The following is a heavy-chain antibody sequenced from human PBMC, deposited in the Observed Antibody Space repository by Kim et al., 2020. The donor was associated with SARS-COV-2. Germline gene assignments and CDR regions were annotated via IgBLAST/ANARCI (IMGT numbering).Heavy chain of an antibody. CDR2: ISGSGGNT. V-gene: IGHV3-23*01. Sequence: GGSLRLSCAASGFTFSNYAMSWVRQAPGKGLEWVSAISGSGGNTYYADSVKGRFTISRDNSKNTLYLQMNSLRAEDTAVYYCAKRELDFIGYYYGMNVWGQGTTVTVSS. CDR3: AKRELDFIGYYYGMNV. D-gene: IGHD1-26*01. J-gene: IGHJ6*02. CDR1: GFTFSNYA.